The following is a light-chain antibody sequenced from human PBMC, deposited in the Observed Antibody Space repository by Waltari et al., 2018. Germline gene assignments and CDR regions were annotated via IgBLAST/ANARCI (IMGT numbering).Light chain of an antibody. V-gene: IGKV3-11*01. Sequence: EIVLTQSPAPLSLSPGERVTLSCRASQSVSSSLAWYQQKPGQAPRLLFHDVSNRATGIPARFSVSGSGTDFTLTISSLEAEDFAVYYCQQRSNWPPTFGQGTKVEIK. CDR3: QQRSNWPPT. CDR2: DVS. J-gene: IGKJ1*01. CDR1: QSVSSS.